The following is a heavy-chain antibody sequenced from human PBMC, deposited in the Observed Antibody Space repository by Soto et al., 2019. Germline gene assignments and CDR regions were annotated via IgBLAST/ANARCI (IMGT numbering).Heavy chain of an antibody. CDR3: ARLGLAYYDFWSGYYGPFDI. J-gene: IGHJ3*02. V-gene: IGHV4-31*03. D-gene: IGHD3-3*01. Sequence: SETLSLTCTVSGGSISSGGYFWSWIRQHPGKGLEWIGYIYYSGSTYYNPSLKSRVTISVDTSKNQFSLKLSSVTAADTAVYYCARLGLAYYDFWSGYYGPFDIWGQGTMVTVSS. CDR2: IYYSGST. CDR1: GGSISSGGYF.